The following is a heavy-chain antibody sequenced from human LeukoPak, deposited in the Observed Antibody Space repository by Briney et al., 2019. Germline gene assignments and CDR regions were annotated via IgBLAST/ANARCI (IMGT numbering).Heavy chain of an antibody. CDR2: INTNTENP. V-gene: IGHV7-4-1*02. D-gene: IGHD2-8*01. J-gene: IGHJ4*02. Sequence: ASVKVSCKASGYTSSSYAMNWVRQAPGQGLEWMGWINTNTENPAYAQGFTGRFVFSLDISVSTAYLQISSLKAEDTAVYYCARMGYCTRATCGGAFDFWGQGTLVTVS. CDR3: ARMGYCTRATCGGAFDF. CDR1: GYTSSSYA.